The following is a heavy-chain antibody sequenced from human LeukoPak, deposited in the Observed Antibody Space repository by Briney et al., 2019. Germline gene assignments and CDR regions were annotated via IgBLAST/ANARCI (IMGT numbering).Heavy chain of an antibody. Sequence: GGSLRLSCAASGFTFSSYGMSWVRQAPGKGLEWVSAISGSGGSTYYADSVKGRFTISRDNAKNSLCLQMNSLRAEDTAVYYCARGRNSRSRIAVAGSSDYWGQGTLVTVSS. D-gene: IGHD6-19*01. CDR3: ARGRNSRSRIAVAGSSDY. J-gene: IGHJ4*02. V-gene: IGHV3-23*01. CDR2: ISGSGGST. CDR1: GFTFSSYG.